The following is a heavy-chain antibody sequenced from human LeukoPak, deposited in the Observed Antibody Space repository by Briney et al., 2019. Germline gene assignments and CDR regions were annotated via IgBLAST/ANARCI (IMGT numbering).Heavy chain of an antibody. V-gene: IGHV3-23*01. CDR3: AKDRSSYDLLTGYYFDY. D-gene: IGHD3-9*01. J-gene: IGHJ4*02. CDR2: ISGSGGST. CDR1: GFTFSSYA. Sequence: GGSLRLSCAASGFTFSSYAMSWVRQAPGKGLEWVSAISGSGGSTYYADSVKGRLTISRDNSKNTLYLQMNSLRAEDTAVYYCAKDRSSYDLLTGYYFDYWGQGTLVTVSS.